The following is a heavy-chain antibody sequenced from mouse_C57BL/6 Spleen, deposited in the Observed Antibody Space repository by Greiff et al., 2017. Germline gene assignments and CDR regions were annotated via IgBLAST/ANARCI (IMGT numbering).Heavy chain of an antibody. CDR2: INPSTGGT. CDR1: GYSFTGYY. J-gene: IGHJ2*01. V-gene: IGHV1-42*01. Sequence: EFQLQQSGPELVKPGASVKISCKASGYSFTGYYMNWVKQSPEKSLEWIGEINPSTGGTTYNQKFKAKATLTVDKSSSTAYMQLKSLTSEDSAVYYCARRGYYRDALYYFDYWGQGTTLTVSS. D-gene: IGHD2-14*01. CDR3: ARRGYYRDALYYFDY.